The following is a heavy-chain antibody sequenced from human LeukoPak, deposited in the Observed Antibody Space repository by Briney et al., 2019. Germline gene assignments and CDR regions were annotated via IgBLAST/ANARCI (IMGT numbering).Heavy chain of an antibody. D-gene: IGHD2-2*01. V-gene: IGHV3-7*01. CDR1: GFTFSSYW. CDR2: IKQDGSEK. CDR3: ARGTGICSSTSCYPNWFDP. Sequence: GSLRLSCAASGFTFSSYWMSWVRQAPGKGLEWVANIKQDGSEKYYVDSVKGRFTISRDNAKNSLYLQMNSLRAEDTAVYYCARGTGICSSTSCYPNWFDPWGQGTLVTVSS. J-gene: IGHJ5*02.